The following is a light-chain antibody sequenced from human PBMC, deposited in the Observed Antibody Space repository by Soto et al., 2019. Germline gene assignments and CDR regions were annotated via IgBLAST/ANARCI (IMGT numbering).Light chain of an antibody. J-gene: IGLJ2*01. Sequence: QLVLTQPASVSGSPGQSITISCTRTSNDFGTYYFVSWYQQHPDKAPKLIIYDGTERPSGVSNRFSGSKSGNTASLTISGLQAEDEAHYYCCSYATYNMILGGGTKLTVL. CDR2: DGT. CDR3: CSYATYNMI. CDR1: SNDFGTYYF. V-gene: IGLV2-23*01.